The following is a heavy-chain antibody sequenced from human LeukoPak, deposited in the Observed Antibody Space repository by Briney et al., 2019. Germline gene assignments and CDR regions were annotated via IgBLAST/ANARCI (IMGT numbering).Heavy chain of an antibody. V-gene: IGHV1-69*13. Sequence: VKVSCKASGGTFSSYAISWVRQAHGQGLEWMGGIIPIFGTANYAQKFQGRVTITADESTSTAYMELSSLRSEDTAVYYCARDQVMYYDSSGYYWGYWGQGTLVTVSS. CDR2: IIPIFGTA. D-gene: IGHD3-22*01. CDR1: GGTFSSYA. J-gene: IGHJ4*02. CDR3: ARDQVMYYDSSGYYWGY.